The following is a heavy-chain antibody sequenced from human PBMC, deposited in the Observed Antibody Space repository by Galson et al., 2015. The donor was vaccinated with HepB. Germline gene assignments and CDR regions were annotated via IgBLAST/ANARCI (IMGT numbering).Heavy chain of an antibody. J-gene: IGHJ2*01. CDR3: ARHTRAVADWYFDL. Sequence: ETLSLTCAVSGGSISTTTYYWGWIRQPPGQSLEWIGSIYYSGSTYYNTSLKSRVTISVDTSKNQFSLKLRSVTAADSAVYSCARHTRAVADWYFDLWGRGTLVTVSS. D-gene: IGHD6-19*01. CDR2: IYYSGST. V-gene: IGHV4-39*01. CDR1: GGSISTTTYY.